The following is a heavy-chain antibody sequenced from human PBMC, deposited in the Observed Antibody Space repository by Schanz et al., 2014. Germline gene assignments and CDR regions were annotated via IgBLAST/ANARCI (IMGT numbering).Heavy chain of an antibody. J-gene: IGHJ5*02. Sequence: VQLVDSGGGLVKPGGSLRLSCTASGFSFSSYAMSWVRQAPGKGLEWVSAISGSGGSTSYADSVKGRFTISRDNAKNTLYLQMNSLRAEDTAVYYCARPALWFGDNCFDPWGQGTLVTVSS. CDR3: ARPALWFGDNCFDP. V-gene: IGHV3-23*04. CDR2: ISGSGGST. CDR1: GFSFSSYA. D-gene: IGHD3-10*01.